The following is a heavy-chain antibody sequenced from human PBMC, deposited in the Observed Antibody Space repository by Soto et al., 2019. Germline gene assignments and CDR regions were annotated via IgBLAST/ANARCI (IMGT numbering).Heavy chain of an antibody. CDR3: AREVQPHTVTTSFDY. D-gene: IGHD4-17*01. V-gene: IGHV3-30-3*01. J-gene: IGHJ4*02. CDR1: GFTFSSYA. Sequence: QVQLVESGGGVVQPGRSLRLSCAASGFTFSSYAMHWVRQAPGKGLEWVAVISYDGSNKYYADSVKGRFTISRDNSKNTLYLQMNSLRAEDTAVYYCAREVQPHTVTTSFDYWGQGTLVTVSS. CDR2: ISYDGSNK.